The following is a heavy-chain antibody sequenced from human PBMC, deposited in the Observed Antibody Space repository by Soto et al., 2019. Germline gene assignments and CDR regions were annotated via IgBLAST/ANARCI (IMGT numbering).Heavy chain of an antibody. Sequence: QVQLQESGPGLVKPSETLSLTCTVSGGSISSYYWSWIRQPAGKGLEWIGRIYTSGSTNYNPSLKSRVTMSVDTSKNRFSLKLSSVTAADTAVYYCARERPQYDFWSGNFDPWGQGTLVTVSS. CDR1: GGSISSYY. CDR2: IYTSGST. J-gene: IGHJ5*02. CDR3: ARERPQYDFWSGNFDP. V-gene: IGHV4-4*07. D-gene: IGHD3-3*01.